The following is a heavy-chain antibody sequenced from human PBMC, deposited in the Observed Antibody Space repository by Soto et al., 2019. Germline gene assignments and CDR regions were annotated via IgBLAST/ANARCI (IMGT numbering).Heavy chain of an antibody. J-gene: IGHJ4*02. V-gene: IGHV3-64*01. Sequence: EVQLVESGGGLVQPGGSLRLSCAASGFTFSRNAMHWVRQAPGKGLEYVSAISSNGGSTYYGNSVKGRFTISRDNSKNTLYLQMGSLRAGDMAVYYCARGGSDYYFDYWGQGTLVTVSS. CDR1: GFTFSRNA. D-gene: IGHD2-21*02. CDR2: ISSNGGST. CDR3: ARGGSDYYFDY.